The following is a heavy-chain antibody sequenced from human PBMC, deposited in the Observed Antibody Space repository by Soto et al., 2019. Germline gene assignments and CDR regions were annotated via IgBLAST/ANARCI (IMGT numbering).Heavy chain of an antibody. J-gene: IGHJ4*02. CDR2: IDPRSGGT. CDR1: GYPFTTYC. V-gene: IGHV1-2*02. CDR3: ATDDYGIFPY. Sequence: HVQLVQSGTEVKKPGASVRVSCMVSGYPFTTYCIHWVRQAPGQGLEWMGWIDPRSGGTVYEQKFKGRVTMTRDTSISTVYMDLSGLTSDDTALYSCATDDYGIFPYWGQGSLVTVS. D-gene: IGHD3-10*01.